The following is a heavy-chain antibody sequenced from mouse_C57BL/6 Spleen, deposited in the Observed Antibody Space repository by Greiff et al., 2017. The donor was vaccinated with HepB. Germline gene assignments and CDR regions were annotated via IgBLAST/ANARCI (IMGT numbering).Heavy chain of an antibody. J-gene: IGHJ4*01. Sequence: EVQLVESGEGLVKPGGSLKLSCAASGFTFSSYAMSWVRQTPEKRLEWVAYISSGGDYTYYADTVKGRFTISRDNARNTLYLQMSSLKSEDTAMYYCTRDGYYGGAMDYWGQGTSVTVSS. CDR1: GFTFSSYA. CDR3: TRDGYYGGAMDY. CDR2: ISSGGDYT. D-gene: IGHD2-3*01. V-gene: IGHV5-9-1*02.